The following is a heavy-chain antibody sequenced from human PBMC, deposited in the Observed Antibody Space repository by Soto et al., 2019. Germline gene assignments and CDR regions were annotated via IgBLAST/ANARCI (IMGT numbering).Heavy chain of an antibody. CDR1: GYSISSGYY. V-gene: IGHV4-38-2*02. CDR3: AREASYGDPDY. CDR2: IYHSGST. J-gene: IGHJ4*02. Sequence: SETLSLTCAVSGYSISSGYYWGWIRQPPGKGLEWIGSIYHSGSTYYNPSLKSRVTISVDTSKNQFSLKLSSVTAADTAVYYCAREASYGDPDYWGQGTLVTVSS. D-gene: IGHD4-17*01.